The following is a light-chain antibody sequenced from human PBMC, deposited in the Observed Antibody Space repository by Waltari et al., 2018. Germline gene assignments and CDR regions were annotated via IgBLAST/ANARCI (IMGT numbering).Light chain of an antibody. CDR1: QGISSW. V-gene: IGKV1-12*01. CDR2: AAS. J-gene: IGKJ5*01. CDR3: QQADSFPIT. Sequence: DIPMTQSPSSASASVGHRVPIPCRASQGISSWLAWYQQKPGQAPKLLIYAASSLHSGVPRRFSGSGSETDVTLTISSLQPEDFATYDCQQADSFPITFGQGTRLEIK.